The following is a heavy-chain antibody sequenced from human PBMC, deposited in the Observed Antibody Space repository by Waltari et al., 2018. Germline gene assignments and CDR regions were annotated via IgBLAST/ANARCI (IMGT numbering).Heavy chain of an antibody. V-gene: IGHV4-39*01. CDR3: ARRSAVAVPRYFDY. D-gene: IGHD6-19*01. Sequence: QLQLQESGPGLVKPSETLSLTCTVSGGSISSSSYYWGWIRQPPGKGLEWIGSIYYSGSTYYNPSLKSRVTLSVDTSKNQFSLKLSSVTAADTAVYYCARRSAVAVPRYFDYWGQGTLVTVSS. CDR1: GGSISSSSYY. J-gene: IGHJ4*02. CDR2: IYYSGST.